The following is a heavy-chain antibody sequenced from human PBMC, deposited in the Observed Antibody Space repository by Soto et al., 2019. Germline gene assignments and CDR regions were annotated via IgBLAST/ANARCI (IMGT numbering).Heavy chain of an antibody. D-gene: IGHD6-13*01. CDR3: TRPGYSSSPVRYYYYYGMDV. Sequence: GGSLRLSCAASGFTFSGSAMHWVRQASGKGLEWVGRIRSKANSYATAYAASVKGRFTISRDDSKNTAYLQMNSLKTEDTAVYYCTRPGYSSSPVRYYYYYGMDVWGQGTTVTVSS. CDR2: IRSKANSYAT. J-gene: IGHJ6*02. V-gene: IGHV3-73*01. CDR1: GFTFSGSA.